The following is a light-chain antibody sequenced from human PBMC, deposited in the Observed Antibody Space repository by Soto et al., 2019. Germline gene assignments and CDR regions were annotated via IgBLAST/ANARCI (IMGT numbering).Light chain of an antibody. J-gene: IGKJ4*01. CDR1: QSISNN. V-gene: IGKV3-15*01. CDR3: QQYNNWPPLT. CDR2: GAS. Sequence: EIVMTQSPATLSVSPGERATLSCRASQSISNNLAWYQQKPGQAPRLLIYGASTRATGIPARFSGSGSGTEFTLTISSLQSEDFAVYSCQQYNNWPPLTFGGGTKVRSN.